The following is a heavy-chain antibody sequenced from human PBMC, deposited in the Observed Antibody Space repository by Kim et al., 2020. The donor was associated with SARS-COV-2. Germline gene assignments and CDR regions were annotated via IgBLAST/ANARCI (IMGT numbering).Heavy chain of an antibody. CDR2: GNPTSGGT. CDR3: ARGRGDWAFGCFDI. Sequence: ASVKVSCKASGYTFDRYTFADYNMHWFRQAPGQGLEWMGWGNPTSGGTKFAQKFQGRVTMTGDTSISTAYMELSRLKSDDTAVYYCARGRGDWAFGCFDIWGQGTMVTVSS. D-gene: IGHD2-21*02. J-gene: IGHJ3*02. V-gene: IGHV1-2*02. CDR1: GYTFDRYTFADYN.